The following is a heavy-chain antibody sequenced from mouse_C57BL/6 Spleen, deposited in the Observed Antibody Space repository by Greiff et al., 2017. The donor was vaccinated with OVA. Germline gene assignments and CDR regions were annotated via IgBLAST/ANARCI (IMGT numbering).Heavy chain of an antibody. CDR1: GYTFTSYW. Sequence: QVQLQQPGAELVMPGASVKLSCKASGYTFTSYWMHWVKQRPGQGLEWIGEIDPSDSYTNYNQKFKGKSTLTVDKSSSTASMQLSSLTSEDSAVYYCARRGPTAYYAMDYWGQGTSVTVSS. D-gene: IGHD1-2*01. CDR2: IDPSDSYT. J-gene: IGHJ4*01. V-gene: IGHV1-69*01. CDR3: ARRGPTAYYAMDY.